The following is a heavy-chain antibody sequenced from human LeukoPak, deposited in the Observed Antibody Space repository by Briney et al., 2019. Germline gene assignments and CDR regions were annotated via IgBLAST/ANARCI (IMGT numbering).Heavy chain of an antibody. V-gene: IGHV4-34*01. CDR3: ARQVGQQQLVRPYYYYYMDV. Sequence: PSETLSLTCVVYGGSFSGYYWSWIRQPPGKGLEWIGEINHSGSTNYNPSLKSRVTISVDTSKNQFSLKLSSVTAADTAVYYCARQVGQQQLVRPYYYYYMDVWGKGTTVTISS. CDR1: GGSFSGYY. J-gene: IGHJ6*03. D-gene: IGHD6-13*01. CDR2: INHSGST.